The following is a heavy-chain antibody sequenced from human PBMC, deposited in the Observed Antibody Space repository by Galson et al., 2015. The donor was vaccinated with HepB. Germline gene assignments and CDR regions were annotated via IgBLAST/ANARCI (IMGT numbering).Heavy chain of an antibody. V-gene: IGHV3-21*01. CDR3: AASNYYDSSGYYPPLLAFDI. D-gene: IGHD3-22*01. CDR2: ISSSSSYI. CDR1: GFTFSSYS. Sequence: SLRLSCAASGFTFSSYSMNWVRQAPGKGLEWVSSISSSSSYIYYTDSVKGRFTISRDNAKNSLYLQMNSLRAEDTAVYYCAASNYYDSSGYYPPLLAFDIWGQGTMVTVSS. J-gene: IGHJ3*02.